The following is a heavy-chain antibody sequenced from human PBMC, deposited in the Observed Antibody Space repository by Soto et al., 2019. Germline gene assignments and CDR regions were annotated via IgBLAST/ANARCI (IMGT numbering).Heavy chain of an antibody. Sequence: EVQLVESGGGLVQPGGSLKLSCAASGFTFSGSAMHWVRQASGKGLEWVGRIRSKANSYATAYAASVKGRFTISRDDSKNTAYLQMNSLKTADPAVYYCTPVGSGGSWGQGTLVTVSS. CDR2: IRSKANSYAT. V-gene: IGHV3-73*02. J-gene: IGHJ4*02. CDR3: TPVGSGGS. CDR1: GFTFSGSA. D-gene: IGHD3-10*01.